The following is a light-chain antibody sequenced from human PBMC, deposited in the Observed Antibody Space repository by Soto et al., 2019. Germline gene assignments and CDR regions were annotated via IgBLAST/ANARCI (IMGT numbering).Light chain of an antibody. CDR2: AAS. CDR1: QAISTY. CDR3: QQLKSYPFT. Sequence: DIQLTQSPSFLSASVGTRVTITCRASQAISTYLAWYQQKPGKAPQLLIYAASTLQSGVPSRFSGSGSGTELSLTISSLQPEDFATYYCQQLKSYPFTFGPGTKVDIK. V-gene: IGKV1-9*01. J-gene: IGKJ3*01.